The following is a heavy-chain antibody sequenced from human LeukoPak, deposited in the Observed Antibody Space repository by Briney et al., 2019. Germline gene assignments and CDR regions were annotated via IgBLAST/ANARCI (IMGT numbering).Heavy chain of an antibody. CDR2: ISPYSDNT. CDR1: DYTFTSYG. CDR3: ARGGPFSIAAARVYYFDY. J-gene: IGHJ4*02. D-gene: IGHD6-13*01. Sequence: ASVKVSCKASDYTFTSYGISWVRQAPGQGLEWMGWISPYSDNTNYAQNLQGRVTMTTDTSTSTAYMELRSPTSDDTAMYYCARGGPFSIAAARVYYFDYWGQGTLVTVSS. V-gene: IGHV1-18*01.